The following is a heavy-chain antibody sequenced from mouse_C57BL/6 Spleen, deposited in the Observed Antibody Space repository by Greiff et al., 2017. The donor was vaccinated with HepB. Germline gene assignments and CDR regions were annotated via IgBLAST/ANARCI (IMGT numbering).Heavy chain of an antibody. V-gene: IGHV1-69*01. CDR3: ARQRYRYFDV. J-gene: IGHJ1*03. CDR1: GYTFTSYW. CDR2: IDPSDSYT. Sequence: QVQLQQPGAELVMPGASVKLSCKASGYTFTSYWMHWVKQRPGQGLEWIGEIDPSDSYTNYNQKFKGKSTLTVDKSSSTAYMQLSSLTSEDSAVYYCARQRYRYFDVWGKGTTVTVSS.